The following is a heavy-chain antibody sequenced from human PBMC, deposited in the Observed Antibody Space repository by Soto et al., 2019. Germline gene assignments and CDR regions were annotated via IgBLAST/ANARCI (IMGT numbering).Heavy chain of an antibody. Sequence: NPSETLSLTCAVSGYSISSGYYWGWIRQPPGKGLEWIGSIYHSGSTYYNPSLKSRVTISVDTSKNQFSLKLSSVTAADTAVYYCARVAARAGVVTALDYWGQGTLVTVSS. V-gene: IGHV4-38-2*01. CDR3: ARVAARAGVVTALDY. D-gene: IGHD2-21*02. CDR2: IYHSGST. CDR1: GYSISSGYY. J-gene: IGHJ4*02.